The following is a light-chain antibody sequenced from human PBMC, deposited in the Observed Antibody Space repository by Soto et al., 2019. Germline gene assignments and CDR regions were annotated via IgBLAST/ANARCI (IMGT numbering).Light chain of an antibody. CDR1: QALGNN. Sequence: EIVMMQSPATLSVSPRERATLSCRASQALGNNLAWYQHKPGQAPRLLIYGASTRATGDPVRFSGSGSETEFTLSISSLQSDDLAVYYCQQYTNWPYTFGQGTKLEIK. V-gene: IGKV3-15*01. CDR2: GAS. J-gene: IGKJ2*01. CDR3: QQYTNWPYT.